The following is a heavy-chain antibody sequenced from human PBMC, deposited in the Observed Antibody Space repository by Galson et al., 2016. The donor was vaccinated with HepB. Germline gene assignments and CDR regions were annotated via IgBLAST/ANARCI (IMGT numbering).Heavy chain of an antibody. CDR1: GFTFGSYW. Sequence: SLRLSCAASGFTFGSYWMSWVRQAPGKGLELAANINQDGSEKSYVDSAKGRFTISRDNAKNSLYLQMNSLRAEDTAVYFCARDPGYSASDIWGQGTMVTVSS. V-gene: IGHV3-7*04. CDR2: INQDGSEK. D-gene: IGHD5-12*01. CDR3: ARDPGYSASDI. J-gene: IGHJ3*02.